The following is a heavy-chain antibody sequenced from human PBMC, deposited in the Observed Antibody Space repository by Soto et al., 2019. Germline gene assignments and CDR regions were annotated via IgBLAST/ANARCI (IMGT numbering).Heavy chain of an antibody. D-gene: IGHD6-19*01. Sequence: PSETLSLTCAFSVVSISSSNWWSWVRQPPGKGLEWIGEIYHSGSANYNPSLKSRVTISVDKSKNQFSLKLSSVTAADTAVYYCARAAQRLGSFFDYWGQGPLVTVSS. CDR3: ARAAQRLGSFFDY. V-gene: IGHV4-4*02. CDR2: IYHSGSA. CDR1: VVSISSSNW. J-gene: IGHJ4*02.